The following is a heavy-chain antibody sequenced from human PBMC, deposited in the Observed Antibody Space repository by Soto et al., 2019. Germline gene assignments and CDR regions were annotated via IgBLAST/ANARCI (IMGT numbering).Heavy chain of an antibody. CDR1: GFTFSPYR. J-gene: IGHJ6*03. CDR2: ISSSGAHI. Sequence: GGSLRLSCAASGFTFSPYRMTWVRQAPGKGLEWVSSISSSGAHIYYAESAKGRFTISRDNAENSLYLQMNSLRAEDTAVFYCARSFDILAGTDSYIHYMDVWGKGTTVTVSS. CDR3: ARSFDILAGTDSYIHYMDV. D-gene: IGHD3-9*01. V-gene: IGHV3-21*01.